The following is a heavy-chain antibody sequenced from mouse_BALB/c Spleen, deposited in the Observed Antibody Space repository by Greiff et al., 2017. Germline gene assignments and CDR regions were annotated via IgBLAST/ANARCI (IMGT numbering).Heavy chain of an antibody. V-gene: IGHV2-9*02. CDR1: GFSLTSYG. J-gene: IGHJ4*01. CDR2: IWAGGST. CDR3: ARDRGGVGYAMDY. Sequence: VQLQESGPGLVAPSQTLSISCTVSGFSLTSYGVHWVRQPPGKGLEWLGVIWAGGSTNYNSALMSRLSISKDNSKSQVILKMNSLQTDDTAMYYCARDRGGVGYAMDYWGQGTSVTVSS.